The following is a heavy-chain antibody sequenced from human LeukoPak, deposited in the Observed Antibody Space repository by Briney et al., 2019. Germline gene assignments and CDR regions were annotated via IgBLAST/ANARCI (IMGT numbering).Heavy chain of an antibody. CDR3: ARVGTGAPRQGAFDI. V-gene: IGHV3-48*03. CDR1: GFTFSTYE. Sequence: GGSLRLSCAASGFTFSTYEMNWVRQAPGKGLEWVSYISTSGTTIYYADSVKGRFTISRDNAKNSLYLQMNSLRAEDSAVYYCARVGTGAPRQGAFDIWGQGTMVTVSS. CDR2: ISTSGTTI. D-gene: IGHD1-1*01. J-gene: IGHJ3*02.